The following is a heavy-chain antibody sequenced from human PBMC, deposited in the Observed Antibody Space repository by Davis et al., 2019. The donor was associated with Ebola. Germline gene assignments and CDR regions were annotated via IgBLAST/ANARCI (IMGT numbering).Heavy chain of an antibody. Sequence: ASVKVSCYASAYTFTGYYMHWVRQAPGQGLEWMGWINPNSGGTNYAQKFQGWVTMTRDTSISTAYMELSRLRSDDTAVYYCARDGRYNWNYGWFDPWGQGTLVTVSS. V-gene: IGHV1-2*04. CDR1: AYTFTGYY. CDR3: ARDGRYNWNYGWFDP. CDR2: INPNSGGT. D-gene: IGHD1-7*01. J-gene: IGHJ5*02.